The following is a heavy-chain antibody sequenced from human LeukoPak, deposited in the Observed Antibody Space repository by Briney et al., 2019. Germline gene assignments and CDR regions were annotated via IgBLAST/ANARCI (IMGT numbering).Heavy chain of an antibody. CDR1: GFTFSSYA. Sequence: GGSLRLSCVASGFTFSSYAMNWVRQAPGMGLEWVSVITSSGGSTAYADSVRGRFTISRDNSKSTLYMQMNSLRAEDTAVYYCVTESTGTLDYWGQGILVTVSS. J-gene: IGHJ4*02. D-gene: IGHD3-9*01. V-gene: IGHV3-23*01. CDR2: ITSSGGST. CDR3: VTESTGTLDY.